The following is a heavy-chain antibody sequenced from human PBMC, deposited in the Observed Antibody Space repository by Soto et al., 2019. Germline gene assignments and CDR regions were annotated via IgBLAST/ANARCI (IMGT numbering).Heavy chain of an antibody. J-gene: IGHJ3*01. CDR3: ARVWGGAFDF. Sequence: SVTLSLTCAVAGGYISSSNWWSWVRQPPGKGLEWIGYIYYSGSTNYNPSLKSRVTISVDTSKNQFSLKLSSVTAADTAVYYCARVWGGAFDFWGQGTMVTVS. D-gene: IGHD3-10*01. V-gene: IGHV4-4*02. CDR1: GGYISSSNW. CDR2: IYYSGST.